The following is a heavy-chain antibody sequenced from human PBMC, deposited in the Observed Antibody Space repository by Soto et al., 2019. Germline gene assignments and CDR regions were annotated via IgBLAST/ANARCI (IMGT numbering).Heavy chain of an antibody. CDR1: GDSMSPFY. Sequence: QVPLQESGPGLVKPSETLSLTCTVSGDSMSPFYWNWIRQSPGKGLEWIGYIYYSGNTNYKPSLKSRVAISVDTSKNQFYLKLSSVTAADTAVYYCARGVYDYWSGYYAGSGLDVWGQGTTVTVSS. CDR2: IYYSGNT. J-gene: IGHJ6*02. CDR3: ARGVYDYWSGYYAGSGLDV. V-gene: IGHV4-59*13. D-gene: IGHD3-3*01.